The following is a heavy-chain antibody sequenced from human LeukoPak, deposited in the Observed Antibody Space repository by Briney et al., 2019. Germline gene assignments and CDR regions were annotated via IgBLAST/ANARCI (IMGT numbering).Heavy chain of an antibody. D-gene: IGHD3-9*01. CDR3: ARSVLTGYGEYYFDY. V-gene: IGHV3-33*01. Sequence: SLRLSCAASGFTFSSYGMHWVRQAPGKGLEWVAVIWYDGSNKYYADSVKGRFTISRDNSKNTLYLQMNSLRAEDTAVYYCARSVLTGYGEYYFDYWGQGTLVTVSS. CDR1: GFTFSSYG. J-gene: IGHJ4*02. CDR2: IWYDGSNK.